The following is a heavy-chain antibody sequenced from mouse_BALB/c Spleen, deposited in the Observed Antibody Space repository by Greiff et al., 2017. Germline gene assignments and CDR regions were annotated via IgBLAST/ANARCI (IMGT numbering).Heavy chain of an antibody. J-gene: IGHJ3*01. V-gene: IGHV5-6-4*01. CDR1: GFTFSSYT. Sequence: EVHLVESGGGLVKPGGSLKLSCAASGFTFSSYTMSWVRQTPEKRLEWVATISSGGSYTYYPDSVKGRFTISRDNAKNTLYLQMSSLKSEDTAMYYCTRDRDGNYPFAYWGQGTLVTVSA. CDR3: TRDRDGNYPFAY. CDR2: ISSGGSYT. D-gene: IGHD2-1*01.